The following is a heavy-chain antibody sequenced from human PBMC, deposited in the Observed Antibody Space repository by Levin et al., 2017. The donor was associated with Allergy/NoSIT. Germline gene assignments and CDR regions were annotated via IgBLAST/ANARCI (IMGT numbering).Heavy chain of an antibody. J-gene: IGHJ5*02. CDR2: ISGDGSDK. D-gene: IGHD3-22*01. V-gene: IGHV3-30*03. CDR1: GFIFSSYG. Sequence: GGSLRLSCEASGFIFSSYGMHWVRQAPGKGLEWVAVISGDGSDKYHADSVKGRFTISRDNSKNTLYLQMNNLRPEDTAVYYCSRSGHSVAVGPMWSWGQRSLVTVSS. CDR3: SRSGHSVAVGPMWS.